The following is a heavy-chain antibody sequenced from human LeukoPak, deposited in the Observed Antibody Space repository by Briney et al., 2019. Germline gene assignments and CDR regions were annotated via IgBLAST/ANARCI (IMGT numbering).Heavy chain of an antibody. Sequence: PSETLSLTCTVSGGSISSYYWSWIRQPPGKGLEWIGSIYYSGSTYYNPSLKSRVTISVDTSKNQFSLKLSSVTAADTAVYYCARLSPSPDSSLYYFDYWGQGTLVTVSS. CDR3: ARLSPSPDSSLYYFDY. V-gene: IGHV4-59*05. J-gene: IGHJ4*02. CDR1: GGSISSYY. CDR2: IYYSGST. D-gene: IGHD3-22*01.